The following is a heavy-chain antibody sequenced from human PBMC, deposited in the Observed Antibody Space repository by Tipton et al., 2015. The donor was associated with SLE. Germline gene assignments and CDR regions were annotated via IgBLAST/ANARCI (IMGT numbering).Heavy chain of an antibody. CDR3: AKDPSGGDYSSGWYRAFDI. CDR1: GFTFNTYA. V-gene: IGHV3-23*01. CDR2: ISGSGDNT. D-gene: IGHD6-19*01. Sequence: SLRLSCAASGFTFNTYAMSWVRQAPGKGLEWVSGISGSGDNTLYADSVKGRFTISRDNSKNTLYLQIDSLTAEDTAVYYCAKDPSGGDYSSGWYRAFDIWGQGTMVTVSS. J-gene: IGHJ3*02.